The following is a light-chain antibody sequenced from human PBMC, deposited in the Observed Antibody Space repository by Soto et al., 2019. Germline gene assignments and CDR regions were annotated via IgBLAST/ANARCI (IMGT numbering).Light chain of an antibody. V-gene: IGKV1-5*03. J-gene: IGKJ1*01. Sequence: DIQMTQSPSTLSASVGDRVTITCRASQRISSWLAWYQQKPGKAPKLLIYKASSLESGVPSRFSGSGSGTEFTLTINSLQPDDFPTYYCQQYNSYSWTFGQGTKVEIK. CDR1: QRISSW. CDR2: KAS. CDR3: QQYNSYSWT.